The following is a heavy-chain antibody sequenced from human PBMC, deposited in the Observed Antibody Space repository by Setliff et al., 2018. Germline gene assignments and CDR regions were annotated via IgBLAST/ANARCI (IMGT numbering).Heavy chain of an antibody. CDR2: IYYSGST. J-gene: IGHJ4*02. Sequence: SETLSLTCTVSGGSISSGDYYWSWIRQPPGKGLEWIGYIYYSGSTYYNPSLKSRVTISVDTSKNQFSPKLSSVTAADTAVYYCARRGADYDILTGDDYWGQGTLVTVSS. CDR3: ARRGADYDILTGDDY. V-gene: IGHV4-30-4*08. CDR1: GGSISSGDYY. D-gene: IGHD3-9*01.